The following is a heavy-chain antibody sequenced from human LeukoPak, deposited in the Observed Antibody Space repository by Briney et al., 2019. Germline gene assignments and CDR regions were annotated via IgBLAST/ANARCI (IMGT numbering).Heavy chain of an antibody. V-gene: IGHV1-8*01. J-gene: IGHJ6*03. Sequence: ASVKVSCKASGYTFTSYDINWVRRATGQGLEWMGWMNPNSGNTGYAQKFQGRVTMTRNTSISTAYMELSSLRSEDTAVYYCARGGSIAAAGIGYYYYYMDVWGKGTTVTVSS. CDR1: GYTFTSYD. CDR3: ARGGSIAAAGIGYYYYYMDV. D-gene: IGHD6-13*01. CDR2: MNPNSGNT.